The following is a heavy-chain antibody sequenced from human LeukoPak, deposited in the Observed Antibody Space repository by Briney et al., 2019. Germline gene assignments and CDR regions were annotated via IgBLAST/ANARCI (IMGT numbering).Heavy chain of an antibody. CDR3: ATDLHYAFDI. Sequence: PGGSLRLSCAASGFTFSTYPMNWVRQTPGKGLEWVSHIHSTTGTYADSVKGRFTISRDNAKNSLYLQMNSLRDEDTAIYYCATDLHYAFDIWGQGTVVTVSS. CDR1: GFTFSTYP. J-gene: IGHJ3*02. D-gene: IGHD3-10*01. CDR2: IHSTTGT. V-gene: IGHV3-48*02.